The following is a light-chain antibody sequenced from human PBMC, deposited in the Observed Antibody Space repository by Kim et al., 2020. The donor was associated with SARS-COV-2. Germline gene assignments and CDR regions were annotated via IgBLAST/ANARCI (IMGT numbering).Light chain of an antibody. CDR3: CSYAGNYLVV. Sequence: QSALTQPRSVSGSPGQSITISCTGTSSDIGIYNLVSWYQQHPGKAPKLMIYAVTKRPSGVPDRFSGSKSGNTASLTVSGLQAEDEADYYCCSYAGNYLVVFGGGTKSPS. J-gene: IGLJ2*01. CDR1: SSDIGIYNL. V-gene: IGLV2-11*01. CDR2: AVT.